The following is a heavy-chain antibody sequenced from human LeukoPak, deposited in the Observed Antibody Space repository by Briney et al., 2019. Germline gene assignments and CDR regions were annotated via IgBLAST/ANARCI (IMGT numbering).Heavy chain of an antibody. D-gene: IGHD2-2*01. V-gene: IGHV4-38-2*01. CDR3: ARLLGRTFYYMDV. CDR2: IYHSGST. CDR1: GYSISSGYY. Sequence: SETLSLSCAVSGYSISSGYYWGWIRQPPGQGLEWIGSIYHSGSTYYNPSLKSRVTISVDTSKNQFSLKLSSVTAADTAVYYCARLLGRTFYYMDVWGKGTTVTVSS. J-gene: IGHJ6*03.